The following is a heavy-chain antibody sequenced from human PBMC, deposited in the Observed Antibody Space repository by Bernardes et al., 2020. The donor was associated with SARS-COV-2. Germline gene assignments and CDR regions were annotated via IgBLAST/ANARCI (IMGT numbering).Heavy chain of an antibody. CDR3: ARADYYGSGSYYKGPVYFDY. V-gene: IGHV1-2*04. Sequence: ASVKVSCKASGYTFTGYYMHWVRQAPGQGLEWMGWINPNSGGTNYAQKFQGWVTMTRDTSISTAYMELSRLRSDDTAVYYCARADYYGSGSYYKGPVYFDYWGQGTLVTVSS. J-gene: IGHJ4*02. CDR2: INPNSGGT. D-gene: IGHD3-10*01. CDR1: GYTFTGYY.